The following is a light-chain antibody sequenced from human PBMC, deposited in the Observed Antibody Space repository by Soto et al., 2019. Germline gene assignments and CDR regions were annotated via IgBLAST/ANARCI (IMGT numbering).Light chain of an antibody. J-gene: IGKJ1*01. CDR3: QQYGSPLT. CDR1: QSVSSSY. CDR2: GAS. Sequence: EIVLTQSPGTLSLSPGERATLSCRASQSVSSSYLAWYQQKPGQAPRLLIYGASSRATGIPDRFSGSGSGTDFTLTISRREPEDFAVYYCQQYGSPLTFGQGTKVEIK. V-gene: IGKV3-20*01.